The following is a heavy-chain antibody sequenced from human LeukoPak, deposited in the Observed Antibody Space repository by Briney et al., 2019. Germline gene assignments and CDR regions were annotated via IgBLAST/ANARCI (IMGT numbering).Heavy chain of an antibody. CDR1: GFTFSNYG. CDR2: IPYDGSNK. D-gene: IGHD1-26*01. V-gene: IGHV3-30*18. CDR3: AKEVGYGMDV. Sequence: GRSLRLSCAASGFTFSNYGFHWVRQAPGKGLEWVAVIPYDGSNKYYADSVKGRFTIYRDNSKNTLYLQMNTLRAEDTAVYYCAKEVGYGMDVWGQGTTVTVSS. J-gene: IGHJ6*02.